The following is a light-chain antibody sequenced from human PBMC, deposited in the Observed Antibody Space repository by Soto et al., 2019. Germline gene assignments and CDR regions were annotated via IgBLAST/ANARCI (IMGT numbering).Light chain of an antibody. V-gene: IGKV1-9*01. CDR1: QGINSY. CDR2: AAS. J-gene: IGKJ5*01. CDR3: QQLYSYPIT. Sequence: DIPLTQSPSFLSASVGDRVTITCRASQGINSYLAWYQQEPGKAPKLLIYAASTLQSGVPSRFSGSGSGTEFTLTISSLQPEDSATYYCQQLYSYPITFGQGTRLEMK.